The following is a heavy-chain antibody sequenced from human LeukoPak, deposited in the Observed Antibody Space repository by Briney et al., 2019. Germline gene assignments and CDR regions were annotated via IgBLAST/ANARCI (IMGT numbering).Heavy chain of an antibody. D-gene: IGHD3-10*01. Sequence: GGSLRLSCAASGFSFDDYAMHWVRQAPGKGLEWVSLITWDGGNTYYADSVKGRFTISRDNSKNSLYLQMNSLRAEDTALYYCAKGKNTGSYLSHVDYWGQGTLVTVSS. CDR2: ITWDGGNT. V-gene: IGHV3-43D*03. CDR1: GFSFDDYA. J-gene: IGHJ4*02. CDR3: AKGKNTGSYLSHVDY.